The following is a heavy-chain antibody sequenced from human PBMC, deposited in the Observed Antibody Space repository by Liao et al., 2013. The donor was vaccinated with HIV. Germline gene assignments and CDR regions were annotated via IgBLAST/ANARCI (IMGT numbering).Heavy chain of an antibody. CDR2: IYTSGST. D-gene: IGHD4-23*01. Sequence: QVQLQQWGAGLLKPSETLSLTCAVYGGSISSGSYYWSWIRQPAGKGLEWIGRIYTSGSTNYNPSLKSRVTISVDTSKNQFSLKLSSVTAADTAVYYCARDRVVTPAGGWFDPLGPREPVGHRLL. V-gene: IGHV4-61*02. CDR3: ARDRVVTPAGGWFDP. CDR1: GGSISSGSYY. J-gene: IGHJ5*02.